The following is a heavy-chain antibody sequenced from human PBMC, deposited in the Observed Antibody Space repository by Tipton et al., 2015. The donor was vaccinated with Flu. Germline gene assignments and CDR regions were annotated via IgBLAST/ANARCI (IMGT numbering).Heavy chain of an antibody. V-gene: IGHV4-4*07. CDR3: AQDLRGYSGYTGGDAFDL. J-gene: IGHJ3*01. D-gene: IGHD5-12*01. CDR1: GGSVTSSY. Sequence: TLSLTCTVSGGSVTSSYWSWIRQPAGKGLEWIGRISTSGSTNYNASLESRVTMSRDTSKNHFSLRLSSATAADTALYYCAQDLRGYSGYTGGDAFDLWGPGIMVTVSS. CDR2: ISTSGST.